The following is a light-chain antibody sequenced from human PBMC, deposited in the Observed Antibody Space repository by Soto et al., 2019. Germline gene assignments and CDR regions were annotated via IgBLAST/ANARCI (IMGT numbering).Light chain of an antibody. V-gene: IGLV1-51*01. CDR1: NSSIGNHC. CDR3: GTWDSSLSAGV. Sequence: QSVLTQPPSVSATPGQTVTISCSVSNSSIGNHCVSWYQQLPGTAPKLLIYDNNKRPSEIPDRFSGSKSGTSATLGITGLQTGDEADYYCGTWDSSLSAGVFGTGTKVTV. J-gene: IGLJ1*01. CDR2: DNN.